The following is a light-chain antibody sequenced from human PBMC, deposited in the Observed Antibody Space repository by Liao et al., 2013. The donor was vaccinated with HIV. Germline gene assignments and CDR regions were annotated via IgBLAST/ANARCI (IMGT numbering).Light chain of an antibody. CDR1: RLGDKF. V-gene: IGLV3-1*01. J-gene: IGLJ1*01. Sequence: SYELTQPPSVSVSPGQTASITCSGDRLGDKFASWYQQKPGQSPVLVIYQDTKRPSGIPERFSGSNSGNTATLTLSGTQAMDEADYYCQTWDSSTYVFGTGTKVTVL. CDR2: QDT. CDR3: QTWDSSTYV.